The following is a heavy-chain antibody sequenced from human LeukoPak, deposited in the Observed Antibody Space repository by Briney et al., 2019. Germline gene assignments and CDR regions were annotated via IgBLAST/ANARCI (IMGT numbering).Heavy chain of an antibody. CDR3: ARAVDCSGGSCYLDAFDI. CDR2: IYYSGST. D-gene: IGHD2-15*01. Sequence: SETLSLTCAVYGGSFSGYYWSWIRQPPGKGLEWIGYIYYSGSTNYNPSLKSRVTISVDTSKNQFSLKLSSVTAADTAVYYCARAVDCSGGSCYLDAFDIWGQGTMVTVSS. CDR1: GGSFSGYY. J-gene: IGHJ3*02. V-gene: IGHV4-59*01.